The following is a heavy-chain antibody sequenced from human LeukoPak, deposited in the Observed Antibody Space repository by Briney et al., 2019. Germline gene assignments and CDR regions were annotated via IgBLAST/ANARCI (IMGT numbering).Heavy chain of an antibody. D-gene: IGHD6-13*01. J-gene: IGHJ6*03. CDR1: GDSVSSNSAA. CDR3: AREAAAARSSQSYYYYYYMDV. CDR2: TYYRSKWYN. V-gene: IGHV6-1*01. Sequence: SQTLSLTCAISGDSVSSNSAAWNWIRQSPSRGLEWLGRTYYRSKWYNDYAVSVKSRITINPDTSKNQFSLQLNSVTPEDTAVYYCAREAAAARSSQSYYYYYYMDVWGKGTTVTISS.